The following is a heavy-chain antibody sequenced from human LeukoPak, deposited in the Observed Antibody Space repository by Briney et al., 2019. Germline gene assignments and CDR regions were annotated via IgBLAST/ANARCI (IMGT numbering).Heavy chain of an antibody. J-gene: IGHJ4*02. CDR3: ARFDYGGKDLDY. CDR1: GGTFSSYA. CDR2: IIPIFGTA. D-gene: IGHD4-23*01. V-gene: IGHV1-69*01. Sequence: SVKVSYKASGGTFSSYAISWVRQAPGQGLEWMGGIIPIFGTANYAQKFQGRVTITADESTSTAYMELSSLRSEDTAVYYCARFDYGGKDLDYWGQGTLVTVSS.